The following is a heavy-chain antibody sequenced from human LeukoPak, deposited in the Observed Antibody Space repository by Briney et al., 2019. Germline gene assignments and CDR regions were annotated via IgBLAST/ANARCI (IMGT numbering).Heavy chain of an antibody. CDR3: TTVQGGYSGYARN. J-gene: IGHJ4*02. Sequence: GGSLRLSCAASGFTFSNAWMSWVRQAPGKGLEWVGRIKSKTDGGTTDYAAPVKGRFTISRDDSKNTLYLQMNSLKTEDTAVYYCTTVQGGYSGYARNWGQGTLVTVSS. CDR1: GFTFSNAW. V-gene: IGHV3-15*01. D-gene: IGHD5-12*01. CDR2: IKSKTDGGTT.